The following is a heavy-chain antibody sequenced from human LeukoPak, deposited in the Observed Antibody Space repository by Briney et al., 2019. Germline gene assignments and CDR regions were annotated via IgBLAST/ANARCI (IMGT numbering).Heavy chain of an antibody. Sequence: GGSLRLSCAASGFTFSSYAMHWVRQAPGKGLEWVAFIRYDGSNKYYADSVKGRFTISRDNSKNTLYLQMNSLRAEDTAVYYCAKDPPSQDYYDSSGYFDYWGQGTLVTVSS. CDR2: IRYDGSNK. CDR1: GFTFSSYA. V-gene: IGHV3-30*02. J-gene: IGHJ4*02. D-gene: IGHD3-22*01. CDR3: AKDPPSQDYYDSSGYFDY.